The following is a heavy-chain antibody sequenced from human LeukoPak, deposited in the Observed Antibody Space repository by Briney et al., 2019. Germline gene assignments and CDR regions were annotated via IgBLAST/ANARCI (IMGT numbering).Heavy chain of an antibody. CDR3: AKDIGRGGRGSAFDI. Sequence: GGSLRLSCAASGFTFSSYSMNWVRQAPGKGLEWVSSISSSSSYIYYADSVKGRFTISRDNAKNSLYLQMNSLRAEDTAVYYCAKDIGRGGRGSAFDIWGQGTMVTVSS. V-gene: IGHV3-21*01. D-gene: IGHD1-26*01. CDR1: GFTFSSYS. CDR2: ISSSSSYI. J-gene: IGHJ3*02.